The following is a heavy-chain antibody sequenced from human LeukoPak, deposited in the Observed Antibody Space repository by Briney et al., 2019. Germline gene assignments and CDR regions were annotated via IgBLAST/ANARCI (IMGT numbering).Heavy chain of an antibody. CDR1: GFTFSSYA. Sequence: GGSLRLPCAASGFTFSSYAISWVRQAPGQGLEWMGGIIPIFGTANYAQKFQGRVTITADESTSTAYMELSSLRSEDTAVYYCARGVRAGTSSFDYWGQGTLVTVSS. D-gene: IGHD6-13*01. V-gene: IGHV1-69*01. J-gene: IGHJ4*02. CDR3: ARGVRAGTSSFDY. CDR2: IIPIFGTA.